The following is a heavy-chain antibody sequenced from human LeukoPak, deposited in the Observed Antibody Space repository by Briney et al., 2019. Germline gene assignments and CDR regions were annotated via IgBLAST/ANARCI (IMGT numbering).Heavy chain of an antibody. CDR1: GGSISSYY. J-gene: IGHJ3*02. Sequence: SETLSLTCTVSGGSISSYYWSWIRQPPGKGLEWIGYIYYSGSTNYNPSLKSRVTISVDTSKNQFSLKLSSATAADTAVYYCARGKVPAAPDAFDIWGQGTMVTVSS. D-gene: IGHD2-2*01. CDR3: ARGKVPAAPDAFDI. V-gene: IGHV4-59*01. CDR2: IYYSGST.